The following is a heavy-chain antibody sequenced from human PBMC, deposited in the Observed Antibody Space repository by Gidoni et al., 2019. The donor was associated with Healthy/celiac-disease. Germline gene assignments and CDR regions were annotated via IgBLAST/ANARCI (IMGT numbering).Heavy chain of an antibody. Sequence: QLQLQESGPGLVKPSDPLSLTCTVSGGSISSSSYYWGWIRQPPGKGLEWIGSIYYSGSTYYNPSLKSRVTISVDTSKNQFSLKLSSVTAADTAVYYCARVLRLASTTHFDYWGQGTLVTVSS. D-gene: IGHD1-1*01. V-gene: IGHV4-39*01. J-gene: IGHJ4*02. CDR1: GGSISSSSYY. CDR3: ARVLRLASTTHFDY. CDR2: IYYSGST.